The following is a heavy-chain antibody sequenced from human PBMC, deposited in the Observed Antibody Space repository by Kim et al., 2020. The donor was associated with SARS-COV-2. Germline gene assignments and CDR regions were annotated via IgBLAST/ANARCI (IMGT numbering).Heavy chain of an antibody. J-gene: IGHJ4*02. CDR2: ISYDGNNK. CDR1: GFTFNSYA. CDR3: ARAYCSGATCYSPAL. D-gene: IGHD2-2*01. V-gene: IGHV3-30-3*01. Sequence: GGSLRLSCAASGFTFNSYAMYWVRQAPGKGLEWVAVISYDGNNKYYADSVKGRFTISRDNSKNTLYLQINSLRAEDTAVYYCARAYCSGATCYSPALWGQGTLLTVSS.